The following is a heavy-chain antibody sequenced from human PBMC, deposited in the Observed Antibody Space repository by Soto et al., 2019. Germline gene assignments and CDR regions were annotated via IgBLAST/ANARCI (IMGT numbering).Heavy chain of an antibody. CDR3: ARDCGTPGGDAFDI. V-gene: IGHV1-69*13. J-gene: IGHJ3*02. Sequence: ASVKVTCKASGGTFSIYAMSWVRQAPGQGLEWMGGIIPIFGTANYAQKFQGRVTITADESTSTAYMELSSLRSEDTAVYYCARDCGTPGGDAFDIWGQGTMVTVSS. CDR2: IIPIFGTA. CDR1: GGTFSIYA.